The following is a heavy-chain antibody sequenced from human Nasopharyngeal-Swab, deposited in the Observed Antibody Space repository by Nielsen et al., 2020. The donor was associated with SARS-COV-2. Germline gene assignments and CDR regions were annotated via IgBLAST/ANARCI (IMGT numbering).Heavy chain of an antibody. CDR1: GYSFTSSDYY. CDR2: IYHSGST. J-gene: IGHJ4*02. CDR3: ARERAPGRYFDY. Sequence: SETLSLTCSVSGYSFTSSDYYWGWIRQPPGKGLEWIGEIYHSGSTNYNPSLTSRATISVDTSKNQFSLKLSSVTAADTAVYYCARERAPGRYFDYWGQGTLVTVSS. V-gene: IGHV4-39*07.